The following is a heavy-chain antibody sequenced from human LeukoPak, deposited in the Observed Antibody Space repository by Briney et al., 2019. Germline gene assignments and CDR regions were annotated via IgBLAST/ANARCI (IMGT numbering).Heavy chain of an antibody. CDR1: GFTFSNYG. V-gene: IGHV3-30*03. CDR2: ISYDGSNK. D-gene: IGHD5-18*01. J-gene: IGHJ4*02. Sequence: GGSLRLSCSASGFTFSNYGMHWVRQAPGKGLEWVAVISYDGSNKYYADSVKGRFTISRDNAKNSLYLQMNSLRAEDTAVYYCARNSYGFYWGQGTLVTVSS. CDR3: ARNSYGFY.